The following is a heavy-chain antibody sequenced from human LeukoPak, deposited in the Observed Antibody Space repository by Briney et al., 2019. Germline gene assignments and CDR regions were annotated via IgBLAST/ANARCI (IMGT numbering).Heavy chain of an antibody. Sequence: PSETLSLTCTVSGGSISSHYWTWIRQPPGKGLEWIGFIYYSGRTRHNPSLQSRITISVDTSENNFSLKLTSVTAADTAVYYCARLLDNDSSGNPDTFDTWGQGTVVTVSS. CDR3: ARLLDNDSSGNPDTFDT. V-gene: IGHV4-59*11. D-gene: IGHD3-22*01. J-gene: IGHJ3*02. CDR1: GGSISSHY. CDR2: IYYSGRT.